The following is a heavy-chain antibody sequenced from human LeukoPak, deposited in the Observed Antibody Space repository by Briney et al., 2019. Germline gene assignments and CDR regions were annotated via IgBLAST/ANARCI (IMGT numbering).Heavy chain of an antibody. CDR3: ARYYYDSSGYHDFDY. Sequence: SETLSLTCTVSGGSISSSSYYWGWIRQPPGKGLEWIGSIYYSGSTYYNPSLKSRVTISVDTSKNQFSLKLSSVTAADTAVYYCARYYYDSSGYHDFDYWGQGTLVTVSS. CDR1: GGSISSSSYY. D-gene: IGHD3-22*01. V-gene: IGHV4-39*07. CDR2: IYYSGST. J-gene: IGHJ4*02.